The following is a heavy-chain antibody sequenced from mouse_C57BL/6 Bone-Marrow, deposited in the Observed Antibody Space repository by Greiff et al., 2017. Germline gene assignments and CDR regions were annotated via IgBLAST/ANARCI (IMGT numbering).Heavy chain of an antibody. Sequence: EVQVVESGGGLVQPGGSLSLSCAASGFTFTDYYMSWVRQPPGKALEWLGFIRNKANGYTTEYSASVKGRFTISRDNSQRILYLQMNALRAEDSATYYCARYFRGYFDYWGQGTTLTVSS. CDR3: ARYFRGYFDY. V-gene: IGHV7-3*01. CDR1: GFTFTDYY. J-gene: IGHJ2*01. CDR2: IRNKANGYTT.